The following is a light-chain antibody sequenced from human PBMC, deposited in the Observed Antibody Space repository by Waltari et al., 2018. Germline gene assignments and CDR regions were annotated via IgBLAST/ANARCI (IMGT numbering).Light chain of an antibody. CDR1: SSDVGGYTY. J-gene: IGLJ3*02. CDR2: EVS. CDR3: TSYTSTSTLGV. Sequence: PGQSITISCTGTSSDVGGYTYVSWYQQHPGKAPKVMIYEVSNRPSGVSNRFSGSKSGNTASLTISGLQAEDEADYYCTSYTSTSTLGVFGGGTKLTVL. V-gene: IGLV2-14*01.